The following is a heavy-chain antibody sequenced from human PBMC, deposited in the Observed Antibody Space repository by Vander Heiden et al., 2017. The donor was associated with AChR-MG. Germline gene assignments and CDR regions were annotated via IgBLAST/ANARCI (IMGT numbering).Heavy chain of an antibody. CDR3: ARDAFRDRYFDL. J-gene: IGHJ2*01. V-gene: IGHV3-7*01. CDR2: SKQDEREK. CDR1: GFHFTNHW. Sequence: EVQLVESGGGLVEPGGSLRLSCAASGFHFTNHWPSWVRQAPGKGVEWVAHSKQDEREKHYVDSVKGRFTISRDNADNSIYLQMNTLRAEDTAVYYCARDAFRDRYFDLWGRGTLVTVSS.